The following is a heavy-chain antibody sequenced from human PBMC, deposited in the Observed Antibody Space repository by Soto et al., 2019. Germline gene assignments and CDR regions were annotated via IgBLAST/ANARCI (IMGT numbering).Heavy chain of an antibody. Sequence: QVQLVESGGGVVQPGRSLRLSCAASGFTFSSYGMHWVRQAPGKGLEWVAVISYDGSNKYYADSVKGQFTISRDNSKNTLYLQMNSLRAEDTAVYYCAKDGPSEGDGGNWFDPWGQGTLVTVSS. D-gene: IGHD2-21*02. CDR1: GFTFSSYG. V-gene: IGHV3-30*18. CDR3: AKDGPSEGDGGNWFDP. CDR2: ISYDGSNK. J-gene: IGHJ5*02.